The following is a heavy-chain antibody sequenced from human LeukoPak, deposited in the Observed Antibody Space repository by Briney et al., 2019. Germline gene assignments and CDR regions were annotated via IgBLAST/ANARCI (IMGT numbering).Heavy chain of an antibody. V-gene: IGHV4-30-2*01. J-gene: IGHJ3*02. CDR3: ARQQLERRRVGAFDI. CDR2: IYHSGST. Sequence: PSETLSLTCTASGGSISSGGYYWSWIRQPPGKGLEWIGYIYHSGSTYYNPSLKSRVTISVDRSKNQFSLKLSSVTAADTAVYYCARQQLERRRVGAFDIWGQGTMVTVSS. D-gene: IGHD1-1*01. CDR1: GGSISSGGYY.